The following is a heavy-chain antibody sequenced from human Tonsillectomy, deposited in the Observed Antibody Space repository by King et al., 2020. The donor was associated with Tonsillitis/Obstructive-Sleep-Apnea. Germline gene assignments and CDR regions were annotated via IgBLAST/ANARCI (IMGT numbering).Heavy chain of an antibody. CDR3: ARGQGCSGGSCYSGFDY. CDR1: GGSISSSNW. Sequence: LQLQESGPGLVKPSGTLSLTCAVSGGSISSSNWWSWVRQPPGKGLEGIGEIYHSGSTNYNPSLKIRVTISVDKSKNQFSLKLGSVTAADPAVYYCARGQGCSGGSCYSGFDYWGQGTLVTVSS. CDR2: IYHSGST. D-gene: IGHD2-15*01. V-gene: IGHV4-4*02. J-gene: IGHJ4*02.